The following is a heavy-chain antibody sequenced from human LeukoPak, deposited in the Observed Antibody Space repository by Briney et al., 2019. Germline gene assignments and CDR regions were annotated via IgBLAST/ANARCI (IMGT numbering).Heavy chain of an antibody. D-gene: IGHD6-13*01. CDR2: IYYSGST. CDR1: GGSISSYY. V-gene: IGHV4-59*06. Sequence: SETLSLTCTVSGGSISSYYWSWIRQPPGKGLEWIGYIYYSGSTYYNPSLKSRVTISVDTSKNQFSLKLSSVTAADTAVYYCASGIPTRSSSWYLRLYEGYYYYGMDVWGQGTTVTVSS. CDR3: ASGIPTRSSSWYLRLYEGYYYYGMDV. J-gene: IGHJ6*02.